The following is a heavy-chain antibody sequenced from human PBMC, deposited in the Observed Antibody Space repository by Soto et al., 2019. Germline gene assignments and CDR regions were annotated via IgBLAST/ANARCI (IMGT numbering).Heavy chain of an antibody. J-gene: IGHJ5*02. V-gene: IGHV4-59*01. CDR1: GGSISSYY. CDR2: IYYSGST. CDR3: ARGITKYDYGP. Sequence: SETLSLTCTVSGGSISSYYWSWIRQPPGKGLEWIGYIYYSGSTNYNPSLKSRFTISVDTSKNQFSLKLSSVTAADTAVYYCARGITKYDYGPWGQGTLVTVSS. D-gene: IGHD4-17*01.